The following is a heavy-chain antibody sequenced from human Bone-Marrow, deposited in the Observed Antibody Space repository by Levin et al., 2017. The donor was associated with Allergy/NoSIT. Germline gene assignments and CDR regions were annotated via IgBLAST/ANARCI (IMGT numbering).Heavy chain of an antibody. Sequence: SCAGSGFTFSSYDMSWVRQAPGKGLEWVSGITGSGGQTYYADSVKGRFTISRDNSKDTLYLDMNSVRVEDTATYYCAKDPSVSFYVYVHWGQGTGVTVSS. CDR2: ITGSGGQT. J-gene: IGHJ4*02. CDR3: AKDPSVSFYVYVH. D-gene: IGHD2-8*01. V-gene: IGHV3-23*01. CDR1: GFTFSSYD.